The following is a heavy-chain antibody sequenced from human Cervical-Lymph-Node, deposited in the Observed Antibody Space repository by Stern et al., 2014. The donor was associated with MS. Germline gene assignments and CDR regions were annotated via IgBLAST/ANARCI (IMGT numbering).Heavy chain of an antibody. CDR2: IHYSGVT. CDR3: ARSDRLWGSFDY. Sequence: HVKLVQSGPGLVKPSQTLSLTCTVSGGSISTTGYYWSWIRQHPGKGLEWIGYIHYSGVTYYNPSLKSRGTISVDTSKNQFSLKLSSVTAADTALYYCARSDRLWGSFDYWGQGSLVTVSS. CDR1: GGSISTTGYY. V-gene: IGHV4-31*03. D-gene: IGHD3-16*01. J-gene: IGHJ4*02.